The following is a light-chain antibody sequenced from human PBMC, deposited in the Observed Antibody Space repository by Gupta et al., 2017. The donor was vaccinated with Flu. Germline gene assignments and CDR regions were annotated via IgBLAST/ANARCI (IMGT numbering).Light chain of an antibody. CDR1: QSVLSSSNNQDY. V-gene: IGKV4-1*01. J-gene: IGKJ1*01. Sequence: DIVMTQSPDSLAVTLGERATHNCRSSQSVLSSSNNQDYLAWYQQRPGQTPKLLIYWASTRESGVPDRFSGSGSGTDFTLNISSLQAEDVAVYYCQQYSSTPWTFGQGTKVEIK. CDR2: WAS. CDR3: QQYSSTPWT.